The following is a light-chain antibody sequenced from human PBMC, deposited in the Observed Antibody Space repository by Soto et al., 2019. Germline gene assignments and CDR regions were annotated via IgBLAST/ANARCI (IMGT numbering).Light chain of an antibody. J-gene: IGKJ1*01. Sequence: EIVLTQSPGTLSLSPGERATLSCRASQSVSSSHLAWYQQKPGQAPRLLIYGASSRATGIPDRFSGSGSGTDFTVTISRLEPEDFVVYYCQQYGTSPWTFGQGTKVEIK. CDR1: QSVSSSH. V-gene: IGKV3-20*01. CDR2: GAS. CDR3: QQYGTSPWT.